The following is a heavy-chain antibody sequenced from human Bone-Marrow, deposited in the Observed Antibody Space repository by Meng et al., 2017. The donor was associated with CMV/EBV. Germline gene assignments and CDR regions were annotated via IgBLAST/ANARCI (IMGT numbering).Heavy chain of an antibody. J-gene: IGHJ4*02. CDR3: TTRYCSSTSCFDY. V-gene: IGHV3-15*01. D-gene: IGHD2-2*01. CDR1: GFTFGNAW. CDR2: IKSKTDGGTT. Sequence: GESLKISCAASGFTFGNAWMSWVRQAPGKGLEWVGRIKSKTDGGTTDYAAPVKGRFTISRDDSKNTLYLQMNSLKTEDKAVYYCTTRYCSSTSCFDYWGQGTLVTVSS.